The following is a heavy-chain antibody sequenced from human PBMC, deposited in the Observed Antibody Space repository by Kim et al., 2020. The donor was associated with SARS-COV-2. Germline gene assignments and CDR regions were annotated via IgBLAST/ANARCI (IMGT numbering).Heavy chain of an antibody. CDR3: ARPNYDLLTGFD. V-gene: IGHV4-4*02. Sequence: SETLSLTCTVSGGSISSYTWWSLVRQPPGKGLEWIGEVYYSGSTNYSPSNYNPSLKSRVTISLDKSKNQFSLRLTSVTAADTAVYFCARPNYDLLTGFD. D-gene: IGHD3-9*01. J-gene: IGHJ4*01. CDR1: GGSISSYTW. CDR2: VYYSGST.